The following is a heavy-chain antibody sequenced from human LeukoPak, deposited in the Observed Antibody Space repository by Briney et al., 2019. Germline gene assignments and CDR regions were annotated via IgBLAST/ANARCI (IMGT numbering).Heavy chain of an antibody. CDR2: IYYSGSA. CDR1: GGSIFTTSYY. V-gene: IGHV4-39*01. J-gene: IGHJ4*02. D-gene: IGHD6-19*01. Sequence: SETLSLTCTVAGGSIFTTSYYWDWIRQSPGKGLEWIGSIYYSGSAYYSPSLKSRLTVSVDTSKNQFSLRLTSVTAADTAVYYCARRVAVAGRNHFDDWGQGTLVTVSS. CDR3: ARRVAVAGRNHFDD.